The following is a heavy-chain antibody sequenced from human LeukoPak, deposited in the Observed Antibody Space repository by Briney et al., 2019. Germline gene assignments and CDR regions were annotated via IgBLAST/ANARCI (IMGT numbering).Heavy chain of an antibody. Sequence: GGSLRLSCAVSGFTFRYYWLSWVRQAPGKGLEWVANIKEDGSEKYYVDSVKGRFTISRDNAKRSLYLQMNSLRAEDTAVYYCARRNLFEYWGQGTLVTVSS. J-gene: IGHJ4*02. V-gene: IGHV3-7*01. CDR1: GFTFRYYW. CDR2: IKEDGSEK. CDR3: ARRNLFEY. D-gene: IGHD1-14*01.